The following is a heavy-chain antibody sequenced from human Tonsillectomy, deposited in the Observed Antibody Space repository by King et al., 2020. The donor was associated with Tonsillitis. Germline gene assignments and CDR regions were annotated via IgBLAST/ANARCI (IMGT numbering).Heavy chain of an antibody. CDR3: ARQLGYTYGPFDY. CDR2: ISGSGGDT. CDR1: RFIFSSFA. V-gene: IGHV3-23*04. Sequence: VQLVESGGGLVQPGGSLRLSCAASRFIFSSFAMTWVRQAPGKGLECVSGISGSGGDTYYADSVKGRFTISRDNSRNTLYLQMNSLRADDTAVYYCARQLGYTYGPFDYWGQGSPVIVSS. D-gene: IGHD5-18*01. J-gene: IGHJ4*02.